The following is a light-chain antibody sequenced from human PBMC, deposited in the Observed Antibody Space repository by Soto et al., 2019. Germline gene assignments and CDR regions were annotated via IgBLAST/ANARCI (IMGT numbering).Light chain of an antibody. CDR3: QQYNSYSQA. CDR1: QTISSW. CDR2: KAS. Sequence: QVSHPPSTLAVSVGNRITITCRASQTISSWLAWYQQKPGKAPKLLIYKASTLKSGVPSRFSGSGSGTEFTLTISSLQPDDFATYYCQQYNSYSQAFGQGTKVDNK. J-gene: IGKJ1*01. V-gene: IGKV1-5*03.